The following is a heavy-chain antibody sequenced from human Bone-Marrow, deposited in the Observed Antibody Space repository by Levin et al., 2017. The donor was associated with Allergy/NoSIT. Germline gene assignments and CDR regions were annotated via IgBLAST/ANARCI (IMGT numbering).Heavy chain of an antibody. Sequence: GGSLRLSCAASGFTFSSYAMSWVRQAPGKGLEWVSAISGSGGSTYYADSVKGRFTISRDNSKNTLYLQMNSLRAEDTAVYYCAKIGTGVVVGGYDRKDLSNKLSDAFDIWGQGTMVTVSS. CDR1: GFTFSSYA. CDR3: AKIGTGVVVGGYDRKDLSNKLSDAFDI. J-gene: IGHJ3*02. CDR2: ISGSGGST. V-gene: IGHV3-23*01. D-gene: IGHD2-2*01.